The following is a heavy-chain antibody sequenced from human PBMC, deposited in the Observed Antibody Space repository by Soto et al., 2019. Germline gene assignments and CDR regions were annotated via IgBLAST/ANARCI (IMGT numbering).Heavy chain of an antibody. CDR2: IYSGGST. CDR3: ARVHSSSSGSGWFDP. CDR1: GFTVSSNY. D-gene: IGHD6-6*01. Sequence: PGGSLRLSCAASGFTVSSNYMSWVRQAPGKGLEWVSVIYSGGSTYYADSVKGRFTISRHNSKNTLYLQMNSLRAEDTAVYYCARVHSSSSGSGWFDPWGQGTLVTVSS. V-gene: IGHV3-53*04. J-gene: IGHJ5*02.